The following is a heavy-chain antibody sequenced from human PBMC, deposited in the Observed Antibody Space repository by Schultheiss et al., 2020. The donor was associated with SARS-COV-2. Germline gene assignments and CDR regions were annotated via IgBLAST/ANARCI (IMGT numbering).Heavy chain of an antibody. CDR2: IYYSGST. J-gene: IGHJ5*02. CDR1: GGSISSGGYS. Sequence: SETLSLTCAVSGGSISSGGYSWSWIRQPPGKGLEWIGYIYYSGSTYYNPSLKSRVTISVDTSKNQFSLKLSSVTAADTAVYYCAGGGRFGSNWFDPWGQGTLVTVSS. V-gene: IGHV4-30-4*07. D-gene: IGHD3-3*01. CDR3: AGGGRFGSNWFDP.